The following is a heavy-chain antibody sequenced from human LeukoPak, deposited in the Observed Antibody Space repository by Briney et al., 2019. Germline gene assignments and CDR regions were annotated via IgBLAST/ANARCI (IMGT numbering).Heavy chain of an antibody. D-gene: IGHD3-3*01. V-gene: IGHV3-21*01. Sequence: GGSLRLSCAASGFTFSSYSMNWVRQAPGKGLEWVSSISSSSSYIYYADSVKGRFTISRDNAKNSLYLQMNSLRAEDTAVYYCARSHAPWSGYYYYYGMDVWGQGTTVTVSS. J-gene: IGHJ6*02. CDR3: ARSHAPWSGYYYYYGMDV. CDR2: ISSSSSYI. CDR1: GFTFSSYS.